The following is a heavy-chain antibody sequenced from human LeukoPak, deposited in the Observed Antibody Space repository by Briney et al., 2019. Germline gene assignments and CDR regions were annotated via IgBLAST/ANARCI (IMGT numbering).Heavy chain of an antibody. CDR3: AELGITMIGGV. D-gene: IGHD3-10*02. Sequence: GGSLRLSCAASGFTFSSYSMTWVRQAPGKGLEWVSSISSSSSYVYYAHSVKGRFTISRDNAKNSLYLQMNSLRAEGTAVYYCAELGITMIGGVWGKGTTVTISS. V-gene: IGHV3-21*01. CDR2: ISSSSSYV. J-gene: IGHJ6*04. CDR1: GFTFSSYS.